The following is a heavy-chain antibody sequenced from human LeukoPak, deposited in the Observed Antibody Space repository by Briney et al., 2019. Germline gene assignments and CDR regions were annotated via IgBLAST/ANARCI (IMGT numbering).Heavy chain of an antibody. Sequence: GRSLRLSCAASGFTFSSYAMHWVRQAPGKGLEWVAVISYDGSNKYYADSVKGRFTTSRDNSKNTLYLQMNSLRVEDTAVYYCARDHNYGSDYWGQGTLVTVSS. D-gene: IGHD5-18*01. CDR1: GFTFSSYA. J-gene: IGHJ4*02. CDR3: ARDHNYGSDY. CDR2: ISYDGSNK. V-gene: IGHV3-30-3*01.